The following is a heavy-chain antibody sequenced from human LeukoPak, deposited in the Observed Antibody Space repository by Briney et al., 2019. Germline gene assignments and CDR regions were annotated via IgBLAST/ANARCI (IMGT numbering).Heavy chain of an antibody. J-gene: IGHJ4*02. D-gene: IGHD3-10*01. V-gene: IGHV3-48*01. CDR1: GFPFSSYS. Sequence: HPGGSLRLSCAASGFPFSSYSMNWVRQAPGEGLEWVSYISSSRTTSYADSVKGRFTTSRDNAKNSLYLQMNSLRAEDTAVYYCARDLEGSGNFYRPSYDYWGQGTLVTVSS. CDR3: ARDLEGSGNFYRPSYDY. CDR2: ISSSRTT.